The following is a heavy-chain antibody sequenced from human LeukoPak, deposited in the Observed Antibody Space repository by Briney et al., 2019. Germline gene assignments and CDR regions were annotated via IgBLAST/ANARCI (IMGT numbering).Heavy chain of an antibody. CDR1: GFTFSSYW. D-gene: IGHD3-3*01. CDR3: ARAHYDFWSGSDY. Sequence: PGGSLRLSCAASGFTFSSYWMSWVRQAPGKGLEWVANIKQDGSEKYYVDSVKGRFTISRDNAKNSLYLQMNSLRAEGTAVYYCARAHYDFWSGSDYWGQGTLVTVSS. J-gene: IGHJ4*02. V-gene: IGHV3-7*01. CDR2: IKQDGSEK.